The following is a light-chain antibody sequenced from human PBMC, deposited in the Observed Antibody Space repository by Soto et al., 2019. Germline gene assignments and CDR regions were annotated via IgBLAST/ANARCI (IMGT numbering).Light chain of an antibody. V-gene: IGKV1-9*01. CDR2: AAS. CDR3: QQIDSYPRT. Sequence: IQLTQSPSSLSASVGVRVTITCRAGQGISSSLAWYQQKPGKAPNLLISAASTLHTGVPSRFSGSGSGTDFALTISSLQPEDFATYYCQQIDSYPRTFGQGTKVEIK. J-gene: IGKJ1*01. CDR1: QGISSS.